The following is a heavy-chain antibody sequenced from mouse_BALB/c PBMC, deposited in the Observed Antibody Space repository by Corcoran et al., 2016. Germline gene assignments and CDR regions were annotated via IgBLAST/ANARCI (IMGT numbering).Heavy chain of an antibody. CDR3: ARDYDGSWVAY. CDR1: GFNIKDTY. Sequence: EVQLQQSGAELVKPGASVKLSCTASGFNIKDTYMHWVKQRPEQGLEWIGRVDPANGNTKYDPKFQGKATITADTSTNTAYLQLSSLTYEDTAVYYWARDYDGSWVAYWGQGTLVTVSA. CDR2: VDPANGNT. V-gene: IGHV14-3*02. D-gene: IGHD2-4*01. J-gene: IGHJ3*01.